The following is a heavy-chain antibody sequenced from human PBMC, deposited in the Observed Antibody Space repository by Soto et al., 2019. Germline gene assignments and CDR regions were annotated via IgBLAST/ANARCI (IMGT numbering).Heavy chain of an antibody. V-gene: IGHV1-69*02. D-gene: IGHD4-17*01. J-gene: IGHJ5*02. CDR1: GVTLNNYI. CDR3: VRGGVVDYCDYST. CDR2: IIPILGIP. Sequence: QVNLVQSGAEMRKPGSSVKVSCKTSGVTLNNYIIGWVRQPPEQGLEWMGRIIPILGIPNYSRRFQPGLTITAEGPTNPATLAWCSLRSVETAIFFCVRGGVVDYCDYSTWGQGTLVTVSS.